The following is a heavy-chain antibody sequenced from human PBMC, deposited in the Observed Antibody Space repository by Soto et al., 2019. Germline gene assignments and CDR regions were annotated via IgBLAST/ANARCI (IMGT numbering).Heavy chain of an antibody. CDR2: IIPILGKT. V-gene: IGHV1-69*02. CDR3: ATRSPAFDY. J-gene: IGHJ4*02. Sequence: SVKVSCKASGGTFSSYTISWVRQAPGQGLEWMGRIIPILGKTTYAQKFQGRVTMTTDTSTSTAYMEMRSLRSDDTAVYYCATRSPAFDYWGQGTLVTVSS. CDR1: GGTFSSYT.